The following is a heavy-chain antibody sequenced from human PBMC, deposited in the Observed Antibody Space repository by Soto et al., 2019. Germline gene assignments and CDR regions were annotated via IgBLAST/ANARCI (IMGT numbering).Heavy chain of an antibody. CDR1: GFSLSTSGVG. Sequence: QITLKESGPTLVKPTQTLTLTCTFSGFSLSTSGVGVGWIRQPPGKALEWLALIYWDDDKRYSPSLKSRLTITKDTSKNQVDLTMTNMDPVDTATYYCAHSKTTYYDILTGPSQNWFDPWGQGTLVTVSS. J-gene: IGHJ5*02. V-gene: IGHV2-5*02. CDR2: IYWDDDK. D-gene: IGHD3-9*01. CDR3: AHSKTTYYDILTGPSQNWFDP.